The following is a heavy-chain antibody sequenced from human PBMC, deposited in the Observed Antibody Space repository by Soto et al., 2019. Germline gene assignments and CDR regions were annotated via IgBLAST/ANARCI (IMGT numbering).Heavy chain of an antibody. CDR2: IYHAGSP. CDR1: GGSVISSSW. D-gene: IGHD2-21*01. Sequence: HLQESGPGLVKPSGTLSLTCGVSGGSVISSSWWTWVRQSPEKGLEWIGEIYHAGSPNYNPSFQSRINISLDRSKNTFSLRLTSVTAADAAIYYCARGSSFRGDFEVWGQGTTVTVSS. V-gene: IGHV4-4*02. J-gene: IGHJ3*01. CDR3: ARGSSFRGDFEV.